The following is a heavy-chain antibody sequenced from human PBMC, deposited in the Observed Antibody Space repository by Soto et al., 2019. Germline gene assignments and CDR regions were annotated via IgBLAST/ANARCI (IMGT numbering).Heavy chain of an antibody. D-gene: IGHD6-19*01. Sequence: EVQLLESGGGLVQPGGSLRLSCADSGFTFSSFAMSWVRQAPGKGLEWVSAIGSRGDSTYYAVSVKGRFTISSDNSKNTLYLKMNSLRAEDTAVYYCAKDLFYGYYSGRPFDSWGQGTLVTVSS. CDR3: AKDLFYGYYSGRPFDS. V-gene: IGHV3-23*01. J-gene: IGHJ4*02. CDR1: GFTFSSFA. CDR2: IGSRGDST.